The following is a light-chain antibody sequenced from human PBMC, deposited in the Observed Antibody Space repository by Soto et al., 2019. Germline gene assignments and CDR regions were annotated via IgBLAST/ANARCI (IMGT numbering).Light chain of an antibody. J-gene: IGLJ2*01. CDR3: QSYESSSVV. V-gene: IGLV6-57*04. CDR1: SGSIASNY. CDR2: EDN. Sequence: NFMLTQPHSVSESPGKTVTISCTRSSGSIASNYVQWYQQRPGSAPTIVIYEDNQRPSGVPDRFSGSIDSSSNSASLTISGLKAEYEADYYCQSYESSSVVFGGGTQLTVL.